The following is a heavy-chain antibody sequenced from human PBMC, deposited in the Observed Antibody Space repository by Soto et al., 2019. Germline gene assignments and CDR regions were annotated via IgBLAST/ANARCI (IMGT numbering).Heavy chain of an antibody. CDR2: IRSKAYGETT. J-gene: IGHJ4*02. CDR3: TRGFYNTAPYPRFDY. V-gene: IGHV3-49*03. CDR1: GFTFGDYA. Sequence: EVQLVESGGGLVQPGRSLRLSCTTSGFTFGDYAVSWFRQAPGKGLECVGFIRSKAYGETTEYAASVKGRFTISRDDSKSIAYLQMSNLKTEDTAVYYCTRGFYNTAPYPRFDYWGQGTLVTVSS. D-gene: IGHD3-3*01.